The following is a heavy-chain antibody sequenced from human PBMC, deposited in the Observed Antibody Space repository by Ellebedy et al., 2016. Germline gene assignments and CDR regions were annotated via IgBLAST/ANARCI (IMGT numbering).Heavy chain of an antibody. CDR3: ARPEVRGVTGEYFQH. CDR1: GYTFTSYY. Sequence: ASVKVSXXASGYTFTSYYMHWVRQAPGQGLEWMGIINPSGGSTSYAQKFQGRVTMTRDTSTSTVYMELSSLRSEDTAVYYCARPEVRGVTGEYFQHWGQGTLVTVSS. V-gene: IGHV1-46*01. D-gene: IGHD3-10*01. CDR2: INPSGGST. J-gene: IGHJ1*01.